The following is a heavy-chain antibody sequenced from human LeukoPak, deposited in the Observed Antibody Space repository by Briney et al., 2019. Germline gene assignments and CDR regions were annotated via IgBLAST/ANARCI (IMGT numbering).Heavy chain of an antibody. J-gene: IGHJ4*02. CDR2: ISSSSSYI. CDR1: GFTFGVYA. Sequence: PGGSLRLSCTASGFTFGVYAMDWVRQAPGKGLEWVSSISSSSSYIYYADSVKGRFTISRDNAKNSLYLQMNSLRAEDTAVYYCARLSGSYYAIIDYWGQGTLVTVSS. V-gene: IGHV3-21*01. D-gene: IGHD1-26*01. CDR3: ARLSGSYYAIIDY.